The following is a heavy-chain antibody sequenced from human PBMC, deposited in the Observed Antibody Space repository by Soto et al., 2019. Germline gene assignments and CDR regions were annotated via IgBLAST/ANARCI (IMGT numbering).Heavy chain of an antibody. D-gene: IGHD4-17*01. J-gene: IGHJ4*02. CDR3: ARNPRPTYGDYADY. V-gene: IGHV3-33*01. CDR2: VWYDGSNK. Sequence: QVQLVESGGGVLQPGTSLRLSCAASGFSFSSYGMHWVRQAPGKGLEWVAVVWYDGSNKYYADSVKGRFTISRDNSKNTLYLQMNSLRAEDTAVYYCARNPRPTYGDYADYWGQGTLVTVSS. CDR1: GFSFSSYG.